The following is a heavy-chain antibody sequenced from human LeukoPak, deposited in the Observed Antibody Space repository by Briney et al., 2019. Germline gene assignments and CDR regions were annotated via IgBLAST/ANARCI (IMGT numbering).Heavy chain of an antibody. CDR1: GYTFTSNG. Sequence: ASVKVSCKASGYTFTSNGISWGRHGPGQGLEWMGWISAYDGDTTYGQSFQGRLTMTTDTSTSTAYMDLRSLSSDDTAVYYCGRVDMATTKDYWCQGTLVTVSS. D-gene: IGHD5-24*01. CDR2: ISAYDGDT. CDR3: GRVDMATTKDY. V-gene: IGHV1-18*04. J-gene: IGHJ4*02.